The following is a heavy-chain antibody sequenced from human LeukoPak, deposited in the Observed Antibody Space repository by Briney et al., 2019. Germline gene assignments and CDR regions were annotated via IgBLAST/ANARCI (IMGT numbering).Heavy chain of an antibody. V-gene: IGHV4-59*01. J-gene: IGHJ6*03. CDR1: GGSISSYY. CDR2: IYYSGST. D-gene: IGHD1-1*01. CDR3: AREAGTVNYYYYYMDV. Sequence: SETLSLTCTASGGSISSYYWSWIRQLPGKGLEWIGYIYYSGSTNYNPSLKSRVTISVDTSKNLFSLKLSSVTAADTAVYYCAREAGTVNYYYYYMDVWGKGTTVTVSS.